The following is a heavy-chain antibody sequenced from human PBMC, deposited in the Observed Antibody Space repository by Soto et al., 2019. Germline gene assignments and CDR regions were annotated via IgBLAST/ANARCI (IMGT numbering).Heavy chain of an antibody. CDR3: ARSIGSGGVMGGFDY. CDR2: IIPIFETP. D-gene: IGHD3-16*01. J-gene: IGHJ4*02. Sequence: QVQLVQSGAEVRKPGSAVRVSCKASGGTFNKYAMNWVRQAPGQGLEWMAGIIPIFETPRYAQQFQGRVTITVDESTTTADMELSSLRSDDTAIYYCARSIGSGGVMGGFDYWGQGTLVTVAS. V-gene: IGHV1-69*01. CDR1: GGTFNKYA.